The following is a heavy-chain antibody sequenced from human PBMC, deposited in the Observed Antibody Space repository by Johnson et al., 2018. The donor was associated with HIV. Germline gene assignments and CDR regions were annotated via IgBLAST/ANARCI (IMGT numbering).Heavy chain of an antibody. CDR3: VVDGYKGSFNAFDI. J-gene: IGHJ3*02. Sequence: MQLVESGGGLVKPGGSLRLSCAASGFTFDDHGMSWVRQGSGKGLEWVSGINWNGGRTGYADSVKGRFTISRDNSKNTLYLQMNSLRAEDTAVYYCVVDGYKGSFNAFDIWGQGTMVTVSS. V-gene: IGHV3-20*04. D-gene: IGHD5-24*01. CDR2: INWNGGRT. CDR1: GFTFDDHG.